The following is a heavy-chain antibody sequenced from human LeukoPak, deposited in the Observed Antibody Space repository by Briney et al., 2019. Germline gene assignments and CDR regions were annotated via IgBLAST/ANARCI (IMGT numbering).Heavy chain of an antibody. Sequence: GRSLRLSCAASGFTFSNYGMHWVRQAPGKGLEWVAVISSAGNNQYYVDSVKGRFTISRDNSQNTLYLQMNSLRAEDTAVYYCAKGTPATFNWGQGTLVTVSS. V-gene: IGHV3-30*18. J-gene: IGHJ4*02. D-gene: IGHD6-25*01. CDR2: ISSAGNNQ. CDR1: GFTFSNYG. CDR3: AKGTPATFN.